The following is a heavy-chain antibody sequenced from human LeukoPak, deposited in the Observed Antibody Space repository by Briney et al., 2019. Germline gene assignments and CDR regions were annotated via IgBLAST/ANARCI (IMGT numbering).Heavy chain of an antibody. CDR2: IYYSGST. J-gene: IGHJ4*02. Sequence: SETLSLTCTVSGGSISSYYWSWIRQPPGKGLEWIGYIYYSGSTNYNPSLKSRVTISVDTSKNQFSLKLSSVTAADTAVYYCARDSGGSETNFDYWGQGTLVTVSS. CDR1: GGSISSYY. D-gene: IGHD1-26*01. V-gene: IGHV4-59*01. CDR3: ARDSGGSETNFDY.